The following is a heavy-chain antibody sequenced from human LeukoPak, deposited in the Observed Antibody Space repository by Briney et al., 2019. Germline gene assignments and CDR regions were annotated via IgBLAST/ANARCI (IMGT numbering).Heavy chain of an antibody. V-gene: IGHV6-1*01. D-gene: IGHD6-13*01. J-gene: IGHJ5*02. CDR3: ARSTFTQQVAWLAP. Sequence: SQTLSLTCAISGDTVSNKSAAWNWIRQSPSRGLEWLGRTYYRSKWYDDYAISVKRRIPINPDTSKNQFSLQLNSVTPEDPAVYYFARSTFTQQVAWLAPWGQGTLVTVSS. CDR2: TYYRSKWYD. CDR1: GDTVSNKSAA.